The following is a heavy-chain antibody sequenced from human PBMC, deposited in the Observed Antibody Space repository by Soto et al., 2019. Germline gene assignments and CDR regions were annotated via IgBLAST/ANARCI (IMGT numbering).Heavy chain of an antibody. D-gene: IGHD4-17*01. CDR1: GFSVTDHY. CDR3: ARSFNAWTTYFDY. Sequence: PGGSLRLSCAASGFSVTDHYMTWVRQAPGKGLEWVSVLYTGGSAYYGDSVKGRFTISRDSSTNTLYLQMNSLKVGDTAFYFCARSFNAWTTYFDYWSEGTLVTVSS. V-gene: IGHV3-53*01. CDR2: LYTGGSA. J-gene: IGHJ4*02.